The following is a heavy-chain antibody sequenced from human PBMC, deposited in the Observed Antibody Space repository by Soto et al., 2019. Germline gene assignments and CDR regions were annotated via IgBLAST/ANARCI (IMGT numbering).Heavy chain of an antibody. Sequence: GASVKVSCKASGGTFSSYAISWVRQAPGQGLEWMGGIIPIFGTANYAQKFQGRVTITADESTSTAYMELSSLRSEDTAVYYCARVNWNYAGRSTKRRDYYYGMDVWGQGTTVTVSS. V-gene: IGHV1-69*13. CDR2: IIPIFGTA. CDR1: GGTFSSYA. J-gene: IGHJ6*02. D-gene: IGHD1-7*01. CDR3: ARVNWNYAGRSTKRRDYYYGMDV.